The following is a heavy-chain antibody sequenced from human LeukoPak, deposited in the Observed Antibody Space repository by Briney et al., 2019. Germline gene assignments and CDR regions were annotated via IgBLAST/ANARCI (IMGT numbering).Heavy chain of an antibody. J-gene: IGHJ5*02. D-gene: IGHD3-3*01. CDR1: GYTFTSYD. CDR2: MNPNSGNT. V-gene: IGHV1-8*01. CDR3: ARGSRTFSRFLDTRRTTSNWFDP. Sequence: GASVKVSCKASGYTFTSYDINWVRQATGQGLEWMGCMNPNSGNTGYAQKFQGRVTMTRNTSISTAYMELSSLRSEDTAVYYCARGSRTFSRFLDTRRTTSNWFDPWGQGTLVTVSS.